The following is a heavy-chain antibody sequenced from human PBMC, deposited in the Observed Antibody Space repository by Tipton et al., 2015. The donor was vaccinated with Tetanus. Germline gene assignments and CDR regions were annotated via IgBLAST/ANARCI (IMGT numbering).Heavy chain of an antibody. CDR3: ARLTEIVSRSGWAFDY. CDR2: IYGRGST. CDR1: DGSTQGFY. D-gene: IGHD5/OR15-5a*01. V-gene: IGHV4-4*07. Sequence: LRLSCTVSDGSTQGFYWTWIRQSAGKGLEWIGRIYGRGSTNYNLSLKSRVAMSMDTSRNHFSLKLSSVTAADTAVYYCARLTEIVSRSGWAFDYWGLGTLVTVSS. J-gene: IGHJ4*02.